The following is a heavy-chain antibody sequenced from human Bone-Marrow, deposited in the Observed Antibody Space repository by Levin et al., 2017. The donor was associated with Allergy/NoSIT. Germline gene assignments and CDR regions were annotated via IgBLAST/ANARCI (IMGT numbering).Heavy chain of an antibody. CDR2: MHAGNGNT. D-gene: IGHD3-3*01. J-gene: IGHJ3*02. CDR1: EYSFTSYA. CDR3: ARGPYDFWSGYYALDI. V-gene: IGHV1-3*01. Sequence: ASVKVSCKASEYSFTSYAIHWVRQAPGQRLEWMGWMHAGNGNTKYPQKFQGRVTITRDTSASTAYMELSSLRSEDTAAYYCARGPYDFWSGYYALDIWGQGTMVTVSS.